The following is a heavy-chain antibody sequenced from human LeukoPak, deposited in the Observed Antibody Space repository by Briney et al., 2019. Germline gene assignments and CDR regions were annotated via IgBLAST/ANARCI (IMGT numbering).Heavy chain of an antibody. J-gene: IGHJ4*02. V-gene: IGHV3-33*01. CDR2: IWYDGSNK. CDR1: GFTFSYHD. CDR3: ARDKFRFDY. Sequence: GGSLRLSCAASGFTFSYHDMHWVRQAPGKGLEWVAVIWYDGSNKYYADSVKGRFTISRDNSKNTLYLQMNSLRAEDTAVYYCARDKFRFDYWGQGTLVTVSS.